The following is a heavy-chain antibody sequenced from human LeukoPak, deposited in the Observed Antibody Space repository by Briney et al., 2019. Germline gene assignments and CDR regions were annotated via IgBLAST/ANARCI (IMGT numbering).Heavy chain of an antibody. V-gene: IGHV4-34*01. D-gene: IGHD2-2*01. J-gene: IGHJ6*02. CDR2: INHSGST. Sequence: IGEINHSGSTNYNPSLKSRVTISVDTSKNQFSLKLSSVTAADTAVYYCARLCSSTSCIWGYYYGMDVWGQGTTVTVSS. CDR3: ARLCSSTSCIWGYYYGMDV.